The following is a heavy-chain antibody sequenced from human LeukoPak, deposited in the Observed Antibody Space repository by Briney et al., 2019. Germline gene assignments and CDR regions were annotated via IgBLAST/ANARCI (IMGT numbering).Heavy chain of an antibody. CDR3: AGGGPEEDYVDY. CDR2: IKSKTDGGTT. D-gene: IGHD1-14*01. V-gene: IGHV3-15*01. Sequence: GGSLRLSYAVSGFTFNNVWMSWVRQAPEKGLEWVGHIKSKTDGGTTEYAAPVKGRFTISRDDSRNTLYLQMNSLKTEDTAVYYFAGGGPEEDYVDYCGQGTLVTVSS. J-gene: IGHJ4*02. CDR1: GFTFNNVW.